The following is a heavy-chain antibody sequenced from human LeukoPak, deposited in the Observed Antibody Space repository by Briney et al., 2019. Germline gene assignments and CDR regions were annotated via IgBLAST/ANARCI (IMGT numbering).Heavy chain of an antibody. D-gene: IGHD3-3*02. J-gene: IGHJ4*02. CDR3: AREKLHFYGSRPYYFDY. CDR2: ISYDGSNK. V-gene: IGHV3-30*04. Sequence: PGGSLRLSCAASGFTFSSYAMHWVRQAPGKGLEWVAVISYDGSNKYYADSVKGRFTIPRDNSKNTLYLQMNSLRAEDTAVYYCAREKLHFYGSRPYYFDYWGQGTLVTVSS. CDR1: GFTFSSYA.